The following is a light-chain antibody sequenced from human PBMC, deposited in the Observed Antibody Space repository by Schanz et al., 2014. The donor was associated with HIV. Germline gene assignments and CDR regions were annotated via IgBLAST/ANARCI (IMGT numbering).Light chain of an antibody. CDR1: QSVSNRY. CDR2: GAS. J-gene: IGKJ3*01. CDR3: HLYGRS. Sequence: EIVLTQSPGTLSLSPGERVTLSCRASQSVSNRYLAWYQQRPGQAPRLLIYGASSRATGIPDRFSGSGSGTDFTLTISRLEPEDFAVYYCHLYGRSFGPGTKVDIK. V-gene: IGKV3-20*01.